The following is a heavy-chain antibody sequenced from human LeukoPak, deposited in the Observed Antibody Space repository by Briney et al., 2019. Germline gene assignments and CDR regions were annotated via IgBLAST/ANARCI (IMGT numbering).Heavy chain of an antibody. J-gene: IGHJ4*02. V-gene: IGHV3-21*01. CDR2: ISSSSSFI. CDR3: ARDPILYCSGGSCYPYYFDY. Sequence: GGSLRLSCAASGFTFSTYTVNWVRQAPGKGLEWVSSISSSSSFIYYADSVKGRFTISRDNAKNSLYLQMNSLRAEDTAVYYCARDPILYCSGGSCYPYYFDYWGQGTLLTVSS. D-gene: IGHD2-15*01. CDR1: GFTFSTYT.